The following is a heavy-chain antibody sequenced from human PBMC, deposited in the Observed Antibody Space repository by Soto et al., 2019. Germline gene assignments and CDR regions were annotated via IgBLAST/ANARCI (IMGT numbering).Heavy chain of an antibody. CDR2: IYYSGST. V-gene: IGHV4-59*08. CDR3: ARHDVAGTWMAHYFDY. CDR1: GGSISSYY. J-gene: IGHJ4*02. D-gene: IGHD6-19*01. Sequence: PSETLSLTCTVSGGSISSYYWSWIRQPPGKGLEWIGYIYYSGSTNYNPSLKSRVTISVDTSKNQFSLKLSSVTAADTAVYYCARHDVAGTWMAHYFDYWGQGTRVTVSS.